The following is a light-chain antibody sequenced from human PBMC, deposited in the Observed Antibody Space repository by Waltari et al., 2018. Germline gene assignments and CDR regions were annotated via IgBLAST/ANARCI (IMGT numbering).Light chain of an antibody. CDR2: VNN. J-gene: IGLJ3*02. Sequence: QSVLTQPPSMSGAPGQRVTISCTGSSPNTGAGQDVPWYQVFPGTAPKLLIYVNNNRPSGVPDRFSGSKSDTSASLAIGGLQAEDEADYYCQSFDIRLSGGVVFGGGTKVTVL. CDR1: SPNTGAGQD. V-gene: IGLV1-40*01. CDR3: QSFDIRLSGGVV.